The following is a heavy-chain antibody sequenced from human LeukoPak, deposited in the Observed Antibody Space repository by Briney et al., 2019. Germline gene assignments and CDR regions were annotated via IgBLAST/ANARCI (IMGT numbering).Heavy chain of an antibody. CDR1: GGPISSSSYY. Sequence: SETLSLTCTVSGGPISSSSYYWGWIRQPPGKGLEWIGSIYYSGSTYYNPSLKSRVTISVDTSKNQFSLKLSSVTAADTAVYYCARLGYCSSTSCYPIDYWGQGTLVTVSS. V-gene: IGHV4-39*01. J-gene: IGHJ4*02. CDR2: IYYSGST. CDR3: ARLGYCSSTSCYPIDY. D-gene: IGHD2-2*03.